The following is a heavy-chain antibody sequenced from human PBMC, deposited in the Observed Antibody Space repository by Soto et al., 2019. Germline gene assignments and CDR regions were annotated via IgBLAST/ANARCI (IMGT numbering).Heavy chain of an antibody. CDR1: GLTFSNYG. D-gene: IGHD2-21*01. J-gene: IGHJ6*02. V-gene: IGHV3-30*18. CDR3: AKATTMVVVTKDYYNCIDV. Sequence: PGGSLRLSCAASGLTFSNYGMHWVRQAPGKGLEWVAIVSHNGNDKYYVDSVKGRFTISRDNSKNTVYLQMNNLRADDTAVYYCAKATTMVVVTKDYYNCIDVWGQGTTVAVFS. CDR2: VSHNGNDK.